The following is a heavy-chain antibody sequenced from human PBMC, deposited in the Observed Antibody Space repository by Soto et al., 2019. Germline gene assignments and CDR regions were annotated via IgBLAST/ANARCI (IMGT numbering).Heavy chain of an antibody. D-gene: IGHD2-2*02. V-gene: IGHV4-30-4*01. Sequence: PSETLSLTCTVSGGSMSRGDYYWSWIRQPPGKGLEWIGFIYHTGSTNYNPSLKSRVTISVDKSKNQFSLKLSSVTAADTAVYYCARDLRCRTSCDRSYYYYGMDVWGQGTTVTVSS. CDR1: GGSMSRGDYY. J-gene: IGHJ6*02. CDR2: IYHTGST. CDR3: ARDLRCRTSCDRSYYYYGMDV.